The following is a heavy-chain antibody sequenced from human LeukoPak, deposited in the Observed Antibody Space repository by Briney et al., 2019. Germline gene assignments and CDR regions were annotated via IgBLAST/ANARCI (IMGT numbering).Heavy chain of an antibody. CDR1: GGSISSYY. CDR3: ARVIYDSSGYQDAFDI. J-gene: IGHJ3*02. V-gene: IGHV4-59*01. D-gene: IGHD3-22*01. CDR2: IYYSGST. Sequence: SETLSLTCTVSGGSISSYYWSWIRQPPGKGLEWIGYIYYSGSTNYNPSLKSRVTISVDTSKNQFSLKLSSVTAADTAVYYCARVIYDSSGYQDAFDIWGQGTIVTVSS.